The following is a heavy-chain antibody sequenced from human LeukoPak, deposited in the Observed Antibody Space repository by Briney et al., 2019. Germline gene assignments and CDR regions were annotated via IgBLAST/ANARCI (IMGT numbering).Heavy chain of an antibody. Sequence: PSETLSLTCTVSGGSISSSSYYWGWIRQPPGKGLEWIGSIYYSGSTYYNPSLKSRVTISVDTSKNQFSLKLSSVTAADTAVYYCVGSAAGALRTLDYWGQGTLVTVSS. J-gene: IGHJ4*02. CDR3: VGSAAGALRTLDY. D-gene: IGHD6-13*01. CDR2: IYYSGST. V-gene: IGHV4-39*07. CDR1: GGSISSSSYY.